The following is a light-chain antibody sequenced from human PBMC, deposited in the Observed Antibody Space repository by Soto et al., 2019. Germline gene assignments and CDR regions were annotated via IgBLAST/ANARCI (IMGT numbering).Light chain of an antibody. CDR2: SNS. CDR3: QSYDSSLSGTWV. J-gene: IGLJ3*02. CDR1: SSNIGAGYD. Sequence: QAVVTQPPSVSGAPGQRVTISCTGSSSNIGAGYDVHWYQQFPGTAPKLLISSNSDRPSGVPDRFSASKSGTSASLAITGLQAEDEADYYCQSYDSSLSGTWVFGGGTQLTVL. V-gene: IGLV1-40*01.